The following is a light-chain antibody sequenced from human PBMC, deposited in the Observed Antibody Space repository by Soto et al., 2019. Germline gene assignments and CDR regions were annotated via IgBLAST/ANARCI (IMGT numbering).Light chain of an antibody. CDR3: QQYNNWWT. V-gene: IGKV3-15*01. CDR2: GAS. J-gene: IGKJ1*01. Sequence: EIVMTQSPATLSVSPGERATLSCRASQSVSSNLAWYQQKPGQAPRLLIYGASTRATGIPARFSGSGSGTEFTLTISSMKSEDFAVSYCQQYNNWWTFGQGTKV. CDR1: QSVSSN.